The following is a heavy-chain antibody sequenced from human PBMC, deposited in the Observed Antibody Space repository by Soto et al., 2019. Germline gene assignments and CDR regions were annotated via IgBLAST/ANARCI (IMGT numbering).Heavy chain of an antibody. CDR1: GYTFTSYA. Sequence: EASVKVSCKASGYTFTSYAMHWVRQAPGQRLEWMGWINAGNGNTKYSQKFQGRVTITRDTSASTAYMELSSLRSEDTAVYYCARDKVVGAIFRSNWFDPWGQGTLVTVSS. J-gene: IGHJ5*02. CDR2: INAGNGNT. D-gene: IGHD1-26*01. V-gene: IGHV1-3*01. CDR3: ARDKVVGAIFRSNWFDP.